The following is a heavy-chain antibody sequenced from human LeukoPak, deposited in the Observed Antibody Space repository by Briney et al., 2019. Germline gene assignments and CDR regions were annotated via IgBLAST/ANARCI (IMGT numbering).Heavy chain of an antibody. V-gene: IGHV3-21*01. J-gene: IGHJ4*02. CDR2: ISSSSSYI. CDR3: AREPLQYPKYYYDSSGSSALDY. D-gene: IGHD3-22*01. CDR1: GFTFSSYS. Sequence: PGGSLRLSCAASGFTFSSYSMNWVRQAPGKGLEWVSSISSSSSYIYYADSVKGRFTISRDNAKNSLYLQMNSLRAEDTAVYYCAREPLQYPKYYYDSSGSSALDYWGQGTLVTVSS.